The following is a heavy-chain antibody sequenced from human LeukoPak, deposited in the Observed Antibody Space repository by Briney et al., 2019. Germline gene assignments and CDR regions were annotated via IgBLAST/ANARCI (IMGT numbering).Heavy chain of an antibody. CDR1: GGSISSYY. V-gene: IGHV4-59*01. J-gene: IGHJ4*02. CDR3: ARAPWWSYFDY. D-gene: IGHD2-15*01. CDR2: IYYSGST. Sequence: SETLSLTCTVPGGSISSYYWSWIRQPPGKGLEWIGYIYYSGSTNYNPSLKSRVTISVDTSKNQFSLKLSSVTAADTAVYYCARAPWWSYFDYWGQGTLVTVSS.